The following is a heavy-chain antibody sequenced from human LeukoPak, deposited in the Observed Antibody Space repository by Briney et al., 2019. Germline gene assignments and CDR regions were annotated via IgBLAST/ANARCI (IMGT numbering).Heavy chain of an antibody. CDR1: GVTFSNAY. J-gene: IGHJ4*02. D-gene: IGHD3-9*01. CDR3: TAPNFVILTGAEYDDY. Sequence: TSGSLSLSCAASGVTFSNAYRSWVRPAPGKGLEWVGRIKSKTDSGTTNYAATVKSTLDISRNNSKNTLNLLMNSRKTEDTSGYYCTAPNFVILTGAEYDDYWGQGTLVTVSS. CDR2: IKSKTDSGTT. V-gene: IGHV3-15*01.